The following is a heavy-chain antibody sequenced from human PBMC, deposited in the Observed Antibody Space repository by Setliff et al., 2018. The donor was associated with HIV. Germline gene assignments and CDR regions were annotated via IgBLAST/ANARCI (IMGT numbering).Heavy chain of an antibody. CDR1: GAPIDRFF. J-gene: IGHJ5*02. D-gene: IGHD3-16*01. CDR2: VYHGGSS. CDR3: ARDRTLRGGEFGP. Sequence: PSETLSLTCTVSGAPIDRFFWSWIRQPPGMGLEWIGYVYHGGSSYYNPSLQSRLSISIDTSKNQFSLRLSSVTAADTAVYYCARDRTLRGGEFGPWGQGTLVTVSS. V-gene: IGHV4-59*12.